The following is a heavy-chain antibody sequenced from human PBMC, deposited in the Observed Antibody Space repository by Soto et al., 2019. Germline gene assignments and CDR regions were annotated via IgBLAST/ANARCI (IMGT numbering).Heavy chain of an antibody. CDR2: IYYSGST. V-gene: IGHV4-59*01. J-gene: IGHJ4*02. D-gene: IGHD6-19*01. CDR1: AGSISSYY. CDR3: ARDGSSGWPDY. Sequence: SETLSLTCTVSAGSISSYYWSWIRQPPGKGLEWIGYIYYSGSTNYNPSLKSRVTISVDTSKNQFSLKLSSVTAADTAVYYCARDGSSGWPDYWGQGTLVTVSS.